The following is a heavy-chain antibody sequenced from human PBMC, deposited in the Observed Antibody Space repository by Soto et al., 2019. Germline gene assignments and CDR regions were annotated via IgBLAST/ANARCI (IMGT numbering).Heavy chain of an antibody. V-gene: IGHV1-18*01. CDR2: ISAYNGNT. Sequence: ASVKVSCKASGYTFTSYGISWVRQAPGQGLEWMGWISAYNGNTNYAQKLQGRVTMTTDTSTSTAYMELRSLRSDDTAVYYCARDGNGYYDSSGYYYFDFWGQGTLVTVSS. CDR3: ARDGNGYYDSSGYYYFDF. J-gene: IGHJ4*02. CDR1: GYTFTSYG. D-gene: IGHD3-22*01.